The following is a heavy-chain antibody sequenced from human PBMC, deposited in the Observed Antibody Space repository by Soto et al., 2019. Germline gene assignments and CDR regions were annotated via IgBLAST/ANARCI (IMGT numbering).Heavy chain of an antibody. CDR3: ARTSSGYYYEGLFGDPFDY. V-gene: IGHV1-69*13. CDR1: GGTFSSYA. Sequence: SVKVSCKASGGTFSSYAISWVRQAPGQGLEWMGGIIPIFGTANYAQKFQGRVTITADESTSTAYMELSSLRSEDTAVYYCARTSSGYYYEGLFGDPFDYWGEGTLVTVSS. D-gene: IGHD3-22*01. J-gene: IGHJ4*02. CDR2: IIPIFGTA.